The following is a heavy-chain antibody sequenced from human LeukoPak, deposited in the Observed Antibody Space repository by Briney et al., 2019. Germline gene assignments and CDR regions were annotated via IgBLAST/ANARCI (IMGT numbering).Heavy chain of an antibody. D-gene: IGHD3-22*01. V-gene: IGHV2-5*02. CDR2: IYWDDDK. Sequence: SGPTLVNPTQTLTLTCTFSRFSLSTRGVGVGWIRQPPGKALEWLAPIYWDDDKRYSPSLKSRLTITRDTSKNPVVLIMTNVDPVDTATYYCAHRRISMVVGVRGAFDIWGQGTMVTVSS. CDR1: RFSLSTRGVG. J-gene: IGHJ3*02. CDR3: AHRRISMVVGVRGAFDI.